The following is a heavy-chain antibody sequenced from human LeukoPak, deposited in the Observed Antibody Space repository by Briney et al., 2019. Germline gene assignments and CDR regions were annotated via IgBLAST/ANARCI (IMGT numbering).Heavy chain of an antibody. D-gene: IGHD3-22*01. CDR3: ARGTDHSSGYSGFDY. V-gene: IGHV4-30-4*02. Sequence: SETLSLTCTVSGASVSSGDYYWSWIRQPPGKGLEWIEYFYYSGSTYYNPSLKSRITISVDTSKNQFSLKLSSVTAADTAVYYCARGTDHSSGYSGFDYWGQGTLVTVSS. J-gene: IGHJ4*02. CDR1: GASVSSGDYY. CDR2: FYYSGST.